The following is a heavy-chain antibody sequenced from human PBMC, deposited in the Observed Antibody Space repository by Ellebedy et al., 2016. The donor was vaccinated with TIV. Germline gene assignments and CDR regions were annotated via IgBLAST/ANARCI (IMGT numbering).Heavy chain of an antibody. CDR2: IYQDGSFR. V-gene: IGHV3-7*01. J-gene: IGHJ5*02. CDR3: ARRRSYGDYAVQVNSWLDR. Sequence: PGGSLRLSCAASGFSFRSYWMAWVRQATGKGLEWVANIYQDGSFRYYVDSVKGRFTISRDNANNALFLQMNSLRAEDTALYYCARRRSYGDYAVQVNSWLDRWGRGTLVTVSS. CDR1: GFSFRSYW. D-gene: IGHD3-16*01.